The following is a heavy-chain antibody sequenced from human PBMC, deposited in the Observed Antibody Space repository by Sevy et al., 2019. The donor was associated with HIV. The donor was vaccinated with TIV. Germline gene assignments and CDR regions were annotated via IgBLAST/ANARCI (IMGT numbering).Heavy chain of an antibody. V-gene: IGHV3-11*04. CDR3: ARGYCSGGSCYRGSYYYYYGMDV. J-gene: IGHJ6*02. Sequence: GESLKISCAASGFTFSDYYMSWIRQAPGKGLEWVSYISSSGSTIYYADSVKGRFTISRDNAKNSLYLQMNSLRAEDTAAYYCARGYCSGGSCYRGSYYYYYGMDVWGQGTTVTVSS. D-gene: IGHD2-15*01. CDR2: ISSSGSTI. CDR1: GFTFSDYY.